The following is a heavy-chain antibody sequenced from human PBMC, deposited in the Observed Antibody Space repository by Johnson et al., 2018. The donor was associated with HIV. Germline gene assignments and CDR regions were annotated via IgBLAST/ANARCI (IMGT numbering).Heavy chain of an antibody. V-gene: IGHV3-72*01. CDR3: TRDRDGVGVS. Sequence: VHLVESGGGLVQPGGSLRLSCVGSGFSFSDHFMDWVRQAPGKGLEWVGRIRKKPSSYSTEYAASVKGRFTVSRDDSKNSVYMKMRSLKTEDTAVYYCTRDRDGVGVSWGQGTMVTVSS. J-gene: IGHJ3*01. CDR2: IRKKPSSYST. CDR1: GFSFSDHF. D-gene: IGHD3-10*01.